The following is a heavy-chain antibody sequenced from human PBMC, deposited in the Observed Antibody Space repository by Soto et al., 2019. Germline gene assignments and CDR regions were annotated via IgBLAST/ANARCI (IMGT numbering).Heavy chain of an antibody. V-gene: IGHV3-21*01. D-gene: IGHD6-19*01. CDR1: GFTFSSYS. CDR3: ARKDSGWYFDL. Sequence: EVQLVESGGGLVKPGGSLRLSCAASGFTFSSYSMNWVRQAPGKGLEWVSSISSSSTYIYYADSVKGRFTISRDNAKNSLYLQMNSLRAEDTAVYYCARKDSGWYFDLWGRDTLVTVSS. CDR2: ISSSSTYI. J-gene: IGHJ2*01.